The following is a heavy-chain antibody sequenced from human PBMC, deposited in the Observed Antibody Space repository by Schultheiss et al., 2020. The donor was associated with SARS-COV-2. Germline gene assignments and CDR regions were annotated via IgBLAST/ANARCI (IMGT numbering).Heavy chain of an antibody. D-gene: IGHD3-10*01. J-gene: IGHJ3*02. CDR3: AQTTYYYGSRQVHAFDI. V-gene: IGHV2-5*02. Sequence: SGPTLVKPTETLTLTCTVSGFSLSNARMGVSWIRQPPGKALEWLALVYWDDDKRYSPSLKSRLTITKDTSKNQVVLTMTNMDPVDTATYYCAQTTYYYGSRQVHAFDIWGQGTMVTVSS. CDR2: VYWDDDK. CDR1: GFSLSNARMG.